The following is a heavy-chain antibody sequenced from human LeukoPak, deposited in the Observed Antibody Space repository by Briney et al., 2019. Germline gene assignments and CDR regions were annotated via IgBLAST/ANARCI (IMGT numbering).Heavy chain of an antibody. Sequence: SETLSLTCTVSGDSFSSYYWSWIRQPPGKGLEWIGYIYYSGSTNYNPSLKSRVTISVDTSKNQFSLKLSSVTAADTAVYYCARGGRPGIAASWGQGTLVTVSS. CDR3: ARGGRPGIAAS. J-gene: IGHJ5*02. CDR2: IYYSGST. CDR1: GDSFSSYY. V-gene: IGHV4-59*01. D-gene: IGHD6-13*01.